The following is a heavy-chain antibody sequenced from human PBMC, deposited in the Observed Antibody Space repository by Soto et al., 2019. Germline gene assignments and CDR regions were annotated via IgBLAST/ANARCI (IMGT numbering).Heavy chain of an antibody. D-gene: IGHD3-10*02. Sequence: GGSLRLSCAASGFTVSSNYMSWVRQAPGKGLEWVSVIYSGGSTYYADSVKGRFTISRDNSKNTLYLQMNSLRAEDTAVYYCARDFIFTVLSGYHRYGISVCGQGSTVTGSS. CDR3: ARDFIFTVLSGYHRYGISV. CDR2: IYSGGST. J-gene: IGHJ6*02. CDR1: GFTVSSNY. V-gene: IGHV3-66*01.